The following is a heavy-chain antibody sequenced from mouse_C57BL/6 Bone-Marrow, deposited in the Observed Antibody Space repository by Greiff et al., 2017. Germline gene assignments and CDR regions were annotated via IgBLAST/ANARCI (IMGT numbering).Heavy chain of an antibody. Sequence: QVQLQQPGAELVKPGASVKMSCKASGYTFTSYWITWVKQRPGQGLEWIGDIYPGSGSTNYNEKFKSKATLTVDTSSSTAYMQLSSLTSEDSAVYYWASAQSPDVGGAMDYWGQGTSVTVSS. V-gene: IGHV1-55*01. D-gene: IGHD2-3*01. J-gene: IGHJ4*01. CDR1: GYTFTSYW. CDR3: ASAQSPDVGGAMDY. CDR2: IYPGSGST.